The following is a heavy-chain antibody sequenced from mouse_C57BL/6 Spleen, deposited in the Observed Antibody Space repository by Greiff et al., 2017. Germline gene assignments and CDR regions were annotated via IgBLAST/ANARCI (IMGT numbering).Heavy chain of an antibody. CDR1: GYSITSGYY. V-gene: IGHV3-6*01. CDR3: ARGGTVVATDYYAMDY. D-gene: IGHD1-1*01. CDR2: ISYDGSN. Sequence: ESGPGLVKPSQSLSLTCSVTGYSITSGYYWNWIRQFPGNKLEWMGYISYDGSNNYNPSLKNRISITRDTSKNQFFLKLNSVTTEDTATYYCARGGTVVATDYYAMDYWGQGTSVTVSS. J-gene: IGHJ4*01.